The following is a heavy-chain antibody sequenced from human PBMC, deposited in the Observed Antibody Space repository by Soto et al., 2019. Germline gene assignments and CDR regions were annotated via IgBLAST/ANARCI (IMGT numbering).Heavy chain of an antibody. CDR3: ARDKPGDFWSGYNAFDI. D-gene: IGHD3-3*01. Sequence: PSETLSLTCTVSGGSISSYYWSWIRQPPGKGLEWTGYIYYSGSTNYNPSLKSRVTISVDTSKNQFSLKLSSVTAADTAVYYCARDKPGDFWSGYNAFDIWGQGTMVTVSS. CDR2: IYYSGST. J-gene: IGHJ3*02. CDR1: GGSISSYY. V-gene: IGHV4-59*01.